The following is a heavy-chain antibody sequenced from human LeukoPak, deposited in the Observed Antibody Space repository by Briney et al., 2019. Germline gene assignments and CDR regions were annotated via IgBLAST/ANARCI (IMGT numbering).Heavy chain of an antibody. CDR1: GGTFSSYA. CDR3: ARTSQTDFWSGYYTGDSFDI. Sequence: GASVKVSCKASGGTFSSYAISWVRQAPGQGVEWMGGIIPIFGTANYAQKFQGRVTITADESTSTAYMELSSLRSEDTAVYYCARTSQTDFWSGYYTGDSFDIWGQGTMVTVAS. CDR2: IIPIFGTA. D-gene: IGHD3-3*01. J-gene: IGHJ3*02. V-gene: IGHV1-69*13.